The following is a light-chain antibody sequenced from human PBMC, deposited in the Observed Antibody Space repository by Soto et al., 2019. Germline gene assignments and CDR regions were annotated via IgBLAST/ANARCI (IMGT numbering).Light chain of an antibody. J-gene: IGKJ3*01. CDR2: TAA. V-gene: IGKV1-12*01. CDR1: QGISRW. Sequence: IQMTQSPSSVSASVGDRVTITCRASQGISRWLAWYQQKPGKAPKLLIYTAARLQSGVPSRFSGRGSGTDCTLTLSSLQPEHFATCYCQQTNSLPLPSGRGTKGDI. CDR3: QQTNSLPLP.